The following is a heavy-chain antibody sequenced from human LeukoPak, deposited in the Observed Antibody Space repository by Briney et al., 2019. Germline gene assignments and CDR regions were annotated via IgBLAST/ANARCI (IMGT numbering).Heavy chain of an antibody. J-gene: IGHJ4*02. CDR1: GFTFSSYA. D-gene: IGHD3-10*01. Sequence: GGSLRLSCAASGFTFSSYATSWVRQAPGKGLEWVSAISGSGGSTYYADSVKGRFTISRDNSKNTLYLQMNSLRAEDTAVYYCAKVTMVRGVTQSGDYWGQGTLVTVSS. V-gene: IGHV3-23*01. CDR2: ISGSGGST. CDR3: AKVTMVRGVTQSGDY.